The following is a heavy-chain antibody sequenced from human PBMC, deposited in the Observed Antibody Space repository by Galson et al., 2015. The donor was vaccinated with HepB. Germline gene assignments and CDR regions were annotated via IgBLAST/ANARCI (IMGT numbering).Heavy chain of an antibody. CDR1: GYTLTTYG. V-gene: IGHV1-18*01. Sequence: SVKVSCKASGYTLTTYGMNWVRQAPGQGLEWMGWISAYNGNTNYAQKLQGRVTMTTDTSTSTAYMELRSLRSDDTAVYYCARGEQQQLAQSTYGMDVWGQGTAVTVSS. J-gene: IGHJ6*02. CDR3: ARGEQQQLAQSTYGMDV. D-gene: IGHD6-13*01. CDR2: ISAYNGNT.